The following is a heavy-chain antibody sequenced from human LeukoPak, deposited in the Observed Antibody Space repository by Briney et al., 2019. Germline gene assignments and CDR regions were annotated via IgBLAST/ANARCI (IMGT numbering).Heavy chain of an antibody. CDR2: ISSSSSTI. Sequence: GGSLRLSCAASGFTFSSYSMNWVRQAPGKGLEWVSYISSSSSTIYHADSVKGRFTISRDNAKNSLYLQMNSLRAEDTAVYFCAREGLFSFDYWGQGTLVTVSS. J-gene: IGHJ4*02. D-gene: IGHD3-22*01. V-gene: IGHV3-48*04. CDR3: AREGLFSFDY. CDR1: GFTFSSYS.